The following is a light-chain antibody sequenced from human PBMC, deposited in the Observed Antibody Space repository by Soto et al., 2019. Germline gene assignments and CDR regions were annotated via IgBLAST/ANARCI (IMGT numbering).Light chain of an antibody. Sequence: EIGLTESRATLSWSPGEIAARSCRASQSVSSKLAWYQQKPGQAPRLLIYDASNRATGIPARFSGSGSGTDFTLTISSLQPGDFATYYCLQDYNYPRSFGPGTKVDIK. CDR3: LQDYNYPRS. J-gene: IGKJ3*01. CDR1: QSVSSK. CDR2: DAS. V-gene: IGKV3-11*01.